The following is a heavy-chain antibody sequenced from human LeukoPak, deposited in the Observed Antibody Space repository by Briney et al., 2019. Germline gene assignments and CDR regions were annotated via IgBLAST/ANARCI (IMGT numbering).Heavy chain of an antibody. CDR3: ARYYDILTGYSNPDPAFDI. D-gene: IGHD3-9*01. J-gene: IGHJ3*02. CDR1: GGSISSYY. CDR2: IYTSGNT. Sequence: SETLSLTCTVSGGSISSYYWSWIRQPAGKGLEWIGRIYTSGNTNYNPSLTSRVPMSVDTSKNQFSLKLSSVTAADTAVYYCARYYDILTGYSNPDPAFDIWGQGTMVTVSS. V-gene: IGHV4-4*07.